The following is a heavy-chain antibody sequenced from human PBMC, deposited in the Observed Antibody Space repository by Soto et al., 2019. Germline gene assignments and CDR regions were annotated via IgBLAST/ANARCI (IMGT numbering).Heavy chain of an antibody. Sequence: QVQLVQSGAEVKKPGSSVKVSCKSSGGTFSSHSINWVRQAPGQGLEWMGGIIPIFGPANFAKKFQGRVTITADESTTTAYMELSSLTSEDTAVYYCATGSFTSTGGRIGYHYNVMDVW. CDR2: IIPIFGPA. D-gene: IGHD1-1*01. J-gene: IGHJ6*01. CDR1: GGTFSSHS. V-gene: IGHV1-69*01. CDR3: ATGSFTSTGGRIGYHYNVMDV.